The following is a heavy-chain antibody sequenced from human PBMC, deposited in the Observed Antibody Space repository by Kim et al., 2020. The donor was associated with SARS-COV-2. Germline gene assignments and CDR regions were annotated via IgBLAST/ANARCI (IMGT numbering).Heavy chain of an antibody. CDR1: GFTFSNFA. CDR3: AKTMGYFDFDD. Sequence: GGSLRLSCAASGFTFSNFAMSWVRQAPGKGLEWVSTISGYISSTYYADSVKGRFTISRDNSKNTLYLQMNSLRAEDTAVYYCAKTMGYFDFDDWGQGTLVTVSS. J-gene: IGHJ4*02. CDR2: ISGYISST. D-gene: IGHD5-18*01. V-gene: IGHV3-23*01.